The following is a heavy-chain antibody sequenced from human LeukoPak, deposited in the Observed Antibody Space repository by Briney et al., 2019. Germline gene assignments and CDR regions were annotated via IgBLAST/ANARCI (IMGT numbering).Heavy chain of an antibody. V-gene: IGHV4-59*01. CDR3: ARCHDYGDYGLDY. D-gene: IGHD4-17*01. J-gene: IGHJ4*02. CDR2: IYYSGST. CDR1: GGSISSYY. Sequence: PSETLSLTCTVSGGSISSYYRSWIRQPPGKGLEWIGYIYYSGSTNYNPSLKSRVTISVDTSKNQFSLKLSSVTAADTAVYYCARCHDYGDYGLDYWGQGTLVTVSS.